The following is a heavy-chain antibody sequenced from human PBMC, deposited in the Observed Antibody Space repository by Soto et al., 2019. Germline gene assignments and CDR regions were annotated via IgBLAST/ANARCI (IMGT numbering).Heavy chain of an antibody. J-gene: IGHJ4*02. CDR2: ISYDGSNK. V-gene: IGHV3-30*03. D-gene: IGHD3-16*02. Sequence: GGSLRLSCAASGFTFSSYGMHWVRQAPGKGLEWVAVISYDGSNKYYADSVKGRFTISRDNSKNTLYLQMNSLRAEDTAVYYCAILPLFMAPYDYVWGSYRTLDYWGQGTLVTVSS. CDR3: AILPLFMAPYDYVWGSYRTLDY. CDR1: GFTFSSYG.